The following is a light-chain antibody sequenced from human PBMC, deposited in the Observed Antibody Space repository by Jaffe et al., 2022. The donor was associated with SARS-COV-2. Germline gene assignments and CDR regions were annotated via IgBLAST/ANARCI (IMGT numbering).Light chain of an antibody. CDR1: SSDVGSYNL. J-gene: IGLJ1*01. CDR3: CSYAGSSTSV. Sequence: QSALTQPASVSGSPGQSITISCTGTSSDVGSYNLVSWYQQHPGKAPKLMIYEGSKRPSGLSNRFSGSKSGNTASLTISGLQAEDEADYYCCSYAGSSTSVFGTGTKVTVL. CDR2: EGS. V-gene: IGLV2-23*01.